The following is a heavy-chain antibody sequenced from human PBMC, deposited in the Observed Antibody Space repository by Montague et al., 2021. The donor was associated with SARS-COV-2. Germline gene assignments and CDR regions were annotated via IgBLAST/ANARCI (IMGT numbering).Heavy chain of an antibody. CDR3: ARRITMVRGVTKRNNWFDP. J-gene: IGHJ5*02. CDR1: TTSFSGYY. Sequence: SETLSLTCAVHTTSFSGYYRGWIRQSPGKGLEWIGEIFHSGSTNYNPSLKSRVTMSVDKSKNDFSLKLSPVTAADTAMYYCARRITMVRGVTKRNNWFDPWGRGILVTVSS. V-gene: IGHV4-34*12. CDR2: IFHSGST. D-gene: IGHD3-10*01.